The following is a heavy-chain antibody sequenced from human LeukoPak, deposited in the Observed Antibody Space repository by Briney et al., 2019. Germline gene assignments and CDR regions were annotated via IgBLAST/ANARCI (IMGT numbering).Heavy chain of an antibody. D-gene: IGHD6-19*01. CDR1: GGSFSGYY. CDR3: ARGAEQWLNVWSDP. Sequence: PSETLSLTCAVYGGSFSGYYWSWIRQPPGKGLEWIGEINHSGSTNYNPSLKSRVTISVDTSKNQFSLKLSSVTAADTAVYYCARGAEQWLNVWSDPWGQGTLVTVSS. V-gene: IGHV4-34*01. CDR2: INHSGST. J-gene: IGHJ5*02.